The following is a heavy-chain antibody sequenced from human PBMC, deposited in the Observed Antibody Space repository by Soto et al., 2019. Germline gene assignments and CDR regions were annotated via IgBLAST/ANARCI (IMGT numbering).Heavy chain of an antibody. J-gene: IGHJ4*02. CDR3: ARVGGIGAPPRPDY. CDR2: VIPILGQA. Sequence: QVQLVQSGAEVKKPGSSVKVSCKASGGIFSSYAISWLRQAPGQGLEWMGAVIPILGQAYYAQDLQDRVSITADESPRTPNMELSTLRSEHTAVYFWARVGGIGAPPRPDYWGEGTLITVSS. D-gene: IGHD6-6*01. V-gene: IGHV1-69*01. CDR1: GGIFSSYA.